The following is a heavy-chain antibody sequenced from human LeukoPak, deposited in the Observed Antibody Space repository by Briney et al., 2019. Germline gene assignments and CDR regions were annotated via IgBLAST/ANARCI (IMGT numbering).Heavy chain of an antibody. CDR3: AKLGYCSSTSCYS. V-gene: IGHV3-30*18. D-gene: IGHD2-2*01. CDR2: ISYDGSNK. CDR1: GFTFSSYG. Sequence: PGGSLRLSCAASGFTFSSYGMHWVRQAPGKGLEWVAVISYDGSNKYYADSVKGRFTISRDNSKNTLYLQMNSLRAEDTAVYYCAKLGYCSSTSCYSWGQGTLVTVSS. J-gene: IGHJ4*02.